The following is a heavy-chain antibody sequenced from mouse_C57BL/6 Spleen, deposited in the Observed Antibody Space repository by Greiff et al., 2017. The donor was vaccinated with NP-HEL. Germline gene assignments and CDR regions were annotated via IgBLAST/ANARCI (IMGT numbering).Heavy chain of an antibody. CDR1: GYTFTDYY. J-gene: IGHJ3*01. Sequence: EVQLQQSGPELVKPGASVKISCKASGYTFTDYYMNWVKQSHGKSLEWIGDINPNNGGTSYNQKFKGKATLTVDKSYSTAYMELRSLTSEDSAVYYCTRGRSFYYGYDGGFAYWGQGTLVTVSA. CDR3: TRGRSFYYGYDGGFAY. V-gene: IGHV1-26*01. CDR2: INPNNGGT. D-gene: IGHD2-2*01.